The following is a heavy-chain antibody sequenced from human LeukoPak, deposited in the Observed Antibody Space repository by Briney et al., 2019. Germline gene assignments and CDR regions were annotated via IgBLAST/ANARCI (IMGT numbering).Heavy chain of an antibody. CDR1: GFTFSNYD. D-gene: IGHD1-26*01. Sequence: PGGSLRLSCAASGFTFSNYDMHWVRQAPGKGLEWVAVIWFDGSNKFYADSVKGRFTISRDNSKNTLYLQMNSLRAEDTAVYYCARVGYSGSPSPKDYWGQGTLVTVSS. CDR2: IWFDGSNK. V-gene: IGHV3-33*01. J-gene: IGHJ4*02. CDR3: ARVGYSGSPSPKDY.